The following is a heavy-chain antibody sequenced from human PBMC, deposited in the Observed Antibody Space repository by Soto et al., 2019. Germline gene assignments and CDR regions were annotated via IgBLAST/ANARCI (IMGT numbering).Heavy chain of an antibody. CDR2: INQDGGQS. CDR3: ARAHY. CDR1: GFTFSTNW. J-gene: IGHJ4*02. V-gene: IGHV3-7*01. Sequence: GGSLRLSCATSGFTFSTNWMSWVRQSPGRGLEWVANINQDGGQSDYLGSVRGRFTISRDNAKNSLYLQMNSLRAEDTAVYYCARAHYWGQGSRVTVSS.